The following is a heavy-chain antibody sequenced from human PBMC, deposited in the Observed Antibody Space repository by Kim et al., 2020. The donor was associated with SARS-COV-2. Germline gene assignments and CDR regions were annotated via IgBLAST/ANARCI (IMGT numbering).Heavy chain of an antibody. CDR1: GGSISGDY. D-gene: IGHD6-19*01. CDR3: ARDGSYNSGWYPGYGMDV. CDR2: IYYTGTT. J-gene: IGHJ6*02. Sequence: SETLSLTCTVSGGSISGDYWSWIRQPPGKGLEWIGYIYYTGTTNYNPSLKSRVTISVDTSKNHFSLRLSSVTAADTAVYYCARDGSYNSGWYPGYGMDVWGLGTTVTVSS. V-gene: IGHV4-59*01.